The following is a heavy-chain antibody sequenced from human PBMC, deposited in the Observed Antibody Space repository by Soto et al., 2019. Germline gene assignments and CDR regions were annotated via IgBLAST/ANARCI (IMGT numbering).Heavy chain of an antibody. Sequence: GGSLRLSCAASGFTFSGYAMSWVRQAPGKGLEWVSFISGTCVDTYYADSVKGRFSISRDNSKNTLFLQMNSLRAEDTAVYYCAKDRGYDWGGFDYWGQGTQVTVSS. CDR3: AKDRGYDWGGFDY. J-gene: IGHJ4*02. CDR1: GFTFSGYA. CDR2: ISGTCVDT. V-gene: IGHV3-23*01. D-gene: IGHD5-12*01.